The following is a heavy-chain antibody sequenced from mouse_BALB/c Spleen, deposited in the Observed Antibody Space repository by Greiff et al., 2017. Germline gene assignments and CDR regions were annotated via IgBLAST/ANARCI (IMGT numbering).Heavy chain of an antibody. V-gene: IGHV5-4*02. Sequence: EVKLVESGGGLVKPGGSLKLSCAASGFTFSDYYMYWVRQTPEKRLEWVATISDGGSYTYYPDSVKGRFTISRDNAKNNLYLQMSSLKSEDTAMYYCARAAYYGNYGGFAYWGQGTLVTVSA. D-gene: IGHD2-10*01. CDR3: ARAAYYGNYGGFAY. CDR1: GFTFSDYY. CDR2: ISDGGSYT. J-gene: IGHJ3*01.